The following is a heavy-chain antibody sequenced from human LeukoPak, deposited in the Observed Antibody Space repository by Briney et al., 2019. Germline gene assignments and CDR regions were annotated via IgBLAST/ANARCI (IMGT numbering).Heavy chain of an antibody. J-gene: IGHJ4*02. D-gene: IGHD1-26*01. CDR3: ARSVGATDDY. V-gene: IGHV4-38-2*01. Sequence: SETLSLTCAVSGYSISSGYYWGWIRQPPGKGLEWIGSIYYSGSTYYNPSLKSRVTISVDTSKNQFSLKLSSVTAADTAVYYCARSVGATDDYWGQGTLVTVSS. CDR2: IYYSGST. CDR1: GYSISSGYY.